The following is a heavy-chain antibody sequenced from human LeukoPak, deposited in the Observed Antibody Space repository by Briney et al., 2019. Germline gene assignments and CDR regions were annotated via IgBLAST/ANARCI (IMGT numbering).Heavy chain of an antibody. CDR1: GFTFSSYA. CDR2: ISGSGGST. D-gene: IGHD6-19*01. V-gene: IGHV3-23*01. CDR3: AKVSRQWLPKGGGGAFDI. Sequence: GGSLRLSCAASGFTFSSYAMSWVRQAPGKGLEWVSAISGSGGSTYYADSVKGRFTISRDNSKNTLYLQMNSLRAEDTAVYYCAKVSRQWLPKGGGGAFDIWGQGTMVTVSS. J-gene: IGHJ3*02.